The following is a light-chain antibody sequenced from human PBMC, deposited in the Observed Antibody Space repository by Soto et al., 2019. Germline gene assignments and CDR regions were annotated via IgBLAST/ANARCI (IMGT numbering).Light chain of an antibody. Sequence: QSALTQPRSVSGSPGQSVTISCTGTSSDVGGYNYVSWYQHHPGKAPKLMLFDVSEWPSGVPDRFSGSKSGNTASLTISGLQTEDEADYYCSSYTTTSTTFGGGTKLTVL. CDR1: SSDVGGYNY. CDR3: SSYTTTSTT. V-gene: IGLV2-11*01. J-gene: IGLJ3*02. CDR2: DVS.